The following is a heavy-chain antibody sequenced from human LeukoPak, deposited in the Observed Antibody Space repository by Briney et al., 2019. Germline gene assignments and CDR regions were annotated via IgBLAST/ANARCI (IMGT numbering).Heavy chain of an antibody. D-gene: IGHD3-16*01. CDR1: GFTFSSYS. J-gene: IGHJ3*01. CDR2: ISVSNRNVI. CDR3: ARDFGPRLYAFDV. V-gene: IGHV3-48*04. Sequence: GGSLRLSCAASGFTFSSYSMNWVRQAPGKGLEWLSYISVSNRNVIDYADSVKGRFTISRDDAKNSLYLQMNSLRAEDTAVYFCARDFGPRLYAFDVWGQGTMITVSS.